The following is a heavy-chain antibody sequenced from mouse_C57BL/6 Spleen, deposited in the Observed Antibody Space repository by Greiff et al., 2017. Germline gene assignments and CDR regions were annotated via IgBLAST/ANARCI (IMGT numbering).Heavy chain of an antibody. V-gene: IGHV7-1*01. D-gene: IGHD3-2*02. CDR1: GFTFSDFY. CDR2: SRNKANDYTT. CDR3: ARGQADYAMDY. Sequence: EVKLVESGGGLVQSGRSLRLSCATSGFTFSDFYMEWVRQAPGKGLEWIAASRNKANDYTTEYSASVKGRFIVSRDTSQSILYLQMNALRAEDTAIYYCARGQADYAMDYWGQGTSVTVSS. J-gene: IGHJ4*01.